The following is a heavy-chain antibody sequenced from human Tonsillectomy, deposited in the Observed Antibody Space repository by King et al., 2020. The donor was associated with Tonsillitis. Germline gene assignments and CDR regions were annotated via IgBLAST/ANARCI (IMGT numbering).Heavy chain of an antibody. D-gene: IGHD1-26*01. V-gene: IGHV3-23*04. CDR3: AKESPYSGNYRFYYFDY. CDR2: ISGRDTRT. CDR1: GFTFSTYA. Sequence: VQLVESGGGLVQPGGSLRLSCEASGFTFSTYAMSWVLQAPGKGPEWVSAISGRDTRTFYADSVKGRFTISRDDSKNTVSLQMSSLRAEDTAVYYCAKESPYSGNYRFYYFDYWGQGTLVTVSS. J-gene: IGHJ4*02.